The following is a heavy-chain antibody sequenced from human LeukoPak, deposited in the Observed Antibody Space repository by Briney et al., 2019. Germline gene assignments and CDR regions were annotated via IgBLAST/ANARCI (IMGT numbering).Heavy chain of an antibody. D-gene: IGHD2-2*01. CDR3: AKGLSQPDY. J-gene: IGHJ4*02. CDR1: GGSISSYY. Sequence: SETLSLTCTVSGGSISSYYWNWVRQPPGKGLEWIGYVYYTGSTNYNPSLKSRVTISVDTSKNQFSLKLSSVTAADTAVYYCAKGLSQPDYWGQGTLVTVSS. CDR2: VYYTGST. V-gene: IGHV4-59*08.